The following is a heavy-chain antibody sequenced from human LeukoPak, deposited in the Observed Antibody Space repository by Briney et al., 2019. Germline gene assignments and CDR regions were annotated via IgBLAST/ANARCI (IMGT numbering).Heavy chain of an antibody. V-gene: IGHV1-18*01. J-gene: IGHJ3*02. D-gene: IGHD2-15*01. CDR3: ATNNYCSGGSCYGRGAFDI. CDR1: RYTFTSYG. Sequence: ASVKVSCKASRYTFTSYGISWVRQAPGQGLEWMGWISAYNGNTNYAKKLQGRVTMTTDTSTSTAYMELRSLRSDDTAVYYCATNNYCSGGSCYGRGAFDIWGQGTMVTVSS. CDR2: ISAYNGNT.